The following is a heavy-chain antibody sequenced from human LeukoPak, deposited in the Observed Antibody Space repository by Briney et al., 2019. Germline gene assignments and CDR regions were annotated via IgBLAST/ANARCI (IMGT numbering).Heavy chain of an antibody. Sequence: SVKASCKHYGGTFSSYAISWQPPPPGQVLDSIGRILPTFGPANYPQKFQRRVTITADKSTITAYMELSSLRSEDTAVYYCASGQGDVVVPAASWGQGTLVTVSS. CDR1: GGTFSSYA. CDR2: ILPTFGPA. V-gene: IGHV1-69*06. J-gene: IGHJ4*02. D-gene: IGHD2-2*01. CDR3: ASGQGDVVVPAAS.